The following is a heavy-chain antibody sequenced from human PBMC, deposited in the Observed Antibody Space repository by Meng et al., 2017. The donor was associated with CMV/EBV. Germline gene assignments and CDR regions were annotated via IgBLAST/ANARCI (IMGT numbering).Heavy chain of an antibody. Sequence: PTLVKPTQTLTLTCTFSGFSLNTSGVSVGWIRQPPGKALEWLALIDWKDDKRYSPSLQTRLTVTKDTSTNEVVLTMTNMDAVDTGTYFCAHAYDDFWSGYYLGAFDIWGQGTLVTVSS. CDR1: GFSLNTSGVS. CDR3: AHAYDDFWSGYYLGAFDI. D-gene: IGHD3-3*01. CDR2: IDWKDDK. J-gene: IGHJ3*02. V-gene: IGHV2-5*01.